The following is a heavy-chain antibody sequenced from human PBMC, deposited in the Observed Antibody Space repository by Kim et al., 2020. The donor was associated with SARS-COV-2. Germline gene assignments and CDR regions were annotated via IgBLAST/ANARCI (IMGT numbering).Heavy chain of an antibody. CDR3: ARVDAYSDKA. CDR1: GFTFSSYW. D-gene: IGHD4-4*01. Sequence: GGSLRLSCETSGFTFSSYWMHWVRQAPGKGLVWVSRVNSDGSSTNYADSVKGRFTISRDNAKNTLYLQMNSLRPEDTAVYYCARVDAYSDKAWGQGTLVT. CDR2: VNSDGSST. V-gene: IGHV3-74*01. J-gene: IGHJ5*02.